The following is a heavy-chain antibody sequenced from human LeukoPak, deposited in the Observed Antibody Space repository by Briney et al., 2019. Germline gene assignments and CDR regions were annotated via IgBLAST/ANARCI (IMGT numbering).Heavy chain of an antibody. CDR2: ISSNGGST. CDR1: GFTFSSYA. Sequence: PGGSLRLSCAASGFTFSSYAMHWVRRAPGKGLEYVSAISSNGGSTYYANSVKGRFTISRDNSKNTLYLQMGSLRAEDMAVYYCARDRYPGKRGAFDIWGQGTMVTVSS. J-gene: IGHJ3*02. D-gene: IGHD2-2*02. V-gene: IGHV3-64*01. CDR3: ARDRYPGKRGAFDI.